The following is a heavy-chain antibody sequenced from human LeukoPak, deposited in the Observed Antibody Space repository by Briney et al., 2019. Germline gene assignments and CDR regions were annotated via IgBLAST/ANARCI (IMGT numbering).Heavy chain of an antibody. CDR1: GFTFSSYG. J-gene: IGHJ6*04. D-gene: IGHD3-10*02. Sequence: PGGSLRLSCAASGFTFSSYGMNWVRQAPGKGLEWVSGLNWNGDSTGYADSVKGRFTISRDNAKNSLYLQMNSLRAEDTAVYYCAELGITMIGGVWGKGTTVTISS. CDR3: AELGITMIGGV. V-gene: IGHV3-20*04. CDR2: LNWNGDST.